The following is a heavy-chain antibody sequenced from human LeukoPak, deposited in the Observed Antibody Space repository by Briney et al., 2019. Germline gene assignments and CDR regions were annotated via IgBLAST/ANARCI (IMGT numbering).Heavy chain of an antibody. Sequence: PSQTLSLTCTVSGGSISSYYWSWIRQPAGKGLEWIGRIYTSGSTNYNPSLKSRVTMSVDTSKNQFSLKLSSVTAADTAVYYCAREIAYCGADCPPHFDYWGQGTLVTVSS. J-gene: IGHJ4*02. CDR3: AREIAYCGADCPPHFDY. D-gene: IGHD2-21*02. V-gene: IGHV4-4*07. CDR2: IYTSGST. CDR1: GGSISSYY.